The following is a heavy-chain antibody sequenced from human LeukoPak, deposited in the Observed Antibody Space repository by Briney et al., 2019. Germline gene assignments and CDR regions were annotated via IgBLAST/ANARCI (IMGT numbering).Heavy chain of an antibody. CDR3: ARHAGQLWFQRTSQNWFDP. CDR2: ISAYNGNT. V-gene: IGHV1-18*01. Sequence: ASVKVSCKASGYTFTSYGISWVRQAPGQGLEWMGWISAYNGNTNYAQKLQGRVTMTTDTSTSTAYMELRSLRSDDTAVYYCARHAGQLWFQRTSQNWFDPWGQGTLVTVSS. D-gene: IGHD5-18*01. CDR1: GYTFTSYG. J-gene: IGHJ5*02.